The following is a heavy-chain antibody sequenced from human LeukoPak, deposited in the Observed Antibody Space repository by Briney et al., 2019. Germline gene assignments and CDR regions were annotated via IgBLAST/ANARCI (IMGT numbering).Heavy chain of an antibody. CDR2: IYYSGST. J-gene: IGHJ4*02. CDR3: ARGDTAAGTPY. Sequence: SETLSLTCTVSGGSISNSSYYWGWIRQPPGMGLEWIGSIYYSGSTYYNPSLKSRVTISVDTSKNQFSLKLSSVTAADTAVYYCARGDTAAGTPYWGQGTLVTVSS. V-gene: IGHV4-39*01. D-gene: IGHD6-13*01. CDR1: GGSISNSSYY.